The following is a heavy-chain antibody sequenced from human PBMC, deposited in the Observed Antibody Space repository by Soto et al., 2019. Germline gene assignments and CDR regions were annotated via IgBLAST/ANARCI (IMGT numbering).Heavy chain of an antibody. D-gene: IGHD3-22*01. CDR1: GFTFSSYA. CDR3: AKGAPFNYYDSSGYYYPFDY. CDR2: ISGSGGST. V-gene: IGHV3-23*01. Sequence: GGSLRLSCAASGFTFSSYAMSWVRQAPGKGLEWVSAISGSGGSTYYADSVKGRFTISRDNSKNTLYLQMNSLRAEDTAVYYCAKGAPFNYYDSSGYYYPFDYWGQGTLVTVSS. J-gene: IGHJ4*02.